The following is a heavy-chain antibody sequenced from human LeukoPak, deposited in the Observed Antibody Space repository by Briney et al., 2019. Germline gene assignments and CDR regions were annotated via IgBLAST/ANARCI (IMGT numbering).Heavy chain of an antibody. CDR2: IIPIFGTA. J-gene: IGHJ4*02. V-gene: IGHV1-69*01. CDR1: GGTFSSYA. CDR3: ARLSNDYDSSGYHIDH. D-gene: IGHD3-22*01. Sequence: SVKVSCKASGGTFSSYAISWVRQAPGQGLEWMGGIIPIFGTANYAQKFQGRVTITADESTSTAYMELSSLRSEDTAVYYCARLSNDYDSSGYHIDHWGQGTLVTVSS.